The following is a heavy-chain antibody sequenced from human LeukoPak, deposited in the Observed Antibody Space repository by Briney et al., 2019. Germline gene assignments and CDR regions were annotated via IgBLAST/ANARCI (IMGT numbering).Heavy chain of an antibody. J-gene: IGHJ4*02. CDR3: ARDLYSRRTKSSGWPYYFDY. Sequence: PSETLSLTCTVSGGSISSSSYYWGWIRQPPGKGLEWIGSIYYSGSTYYNPSLKSRVTISVDTSKNQFSLKLSSVTAADTAVYFCARDLYSRRTKSSGWPYYFDYWGQGTLVTVSS. CDR1: GGSISSSSYY. V-gene: IGHV4-39*07. D-gene: IGHD6-19*01. CDR2: IYYSGST.